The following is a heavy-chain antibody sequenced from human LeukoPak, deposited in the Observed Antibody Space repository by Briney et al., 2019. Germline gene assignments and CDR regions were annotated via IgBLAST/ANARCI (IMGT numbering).Heavy chain of an antibody. V-gene: IGHV4-59*01. Sequence: SETLSLTCSVSGDSISGFYWNWIRQSPEKGLEWIAVTHYSGTTNYNPSLKSRVTISIDTSRQQFFLKLSSVTAADTAVYYCARDTFRRGYSYGYDYYYGMDVWAKGPRSPSP. CDR1: GDSISGFY. CDR3: ARDTFRRGYSYGYDYYYGMDV. D-gene: IGHD5-18*01. J-gene: IGHJ6*02. CDR2: THYSGTT.